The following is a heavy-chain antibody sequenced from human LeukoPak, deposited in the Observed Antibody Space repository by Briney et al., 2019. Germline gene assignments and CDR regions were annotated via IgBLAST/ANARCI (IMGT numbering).Heavy chain of an antibody. CDR3: AKLVGSGGRPGAFDI. J-gene: IGHJ3*02. V-gene: IGHV3-43*02. CDR2: ISGDGGST. D-gene: IGHD6-19*01. Sequence: SGGSLSLSCAASGFTIDDYAMHWVRQAPGKGLEWVSLISGDGGSTYYADSVKGRFTISRDNSKNSLYLQMNSLRTEDTALYYCAKLVGSGGRPGAFDIWGQGTMVTVSS. CDR1: GFTIDDYA.